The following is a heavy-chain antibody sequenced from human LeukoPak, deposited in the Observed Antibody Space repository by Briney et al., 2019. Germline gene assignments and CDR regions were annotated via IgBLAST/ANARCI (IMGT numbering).Heavy chain of an antibody. J-gene: IGHJ4*02. Sequence: PGGSLRLSCAASGSTFSSFAMSWVRQAPGKGLEWVSSDTGSGSVTSSTYYADSVKGRFTISRDNSKNTLYLQMNSLRAEDTALYYCAKEGTYNNFWSGYFHWGQGALVTVSS. V-gene: IGHV3-23*01. CDR1: GSTFSSFA. CDR2: DTGSGSVTSST. CDR3: AKEGTYNNFWSGYFH. D-gene: IGHD3-3*01.